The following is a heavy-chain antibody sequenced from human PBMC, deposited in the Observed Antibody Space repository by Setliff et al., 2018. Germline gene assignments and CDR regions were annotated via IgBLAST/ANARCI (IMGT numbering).Heavy chain of an antibody. V-gene: IGHV4-39*07. CDR1: GGSISSSSYY. CDR3: ARDCFSASSPNWFDP. J-gene: IGHJ5*02. D-gene: IGHD2-21*01. Sequence: PSETLSLTCTVSGGSISSSSYYWGWIRQPPGKGLEWIGSIYYSGSTYYNPSLKSRVTISVDTSKNQFSLKLSSVTAADTAVYYCARDCFSASSPNWFDPWGQGTLVTVSS. CDR2: IYYSGST.